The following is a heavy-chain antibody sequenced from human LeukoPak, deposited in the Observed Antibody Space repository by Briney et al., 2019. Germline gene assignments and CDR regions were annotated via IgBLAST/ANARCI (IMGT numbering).Heavy chain of an antibody. D-gene: IGHD4-17*01. J-gene: IGHJ4*02. CDR1: GYTFTGYY. CDR2: INPKSGGT. V-gene: IGHV1-2*02. CDR3: ARIAPTTTVTTTYYFDY. Sequence: ASVKVSCKASGYTFTGYYMHWVRQAPGQGLEWMGWINPKSGGTNYAQKFQGRVTMTRDTSISTAYMELSRLRSDDTAVYYCARIAPTTTVTTTYYFDYWGQGTLVTVSS.